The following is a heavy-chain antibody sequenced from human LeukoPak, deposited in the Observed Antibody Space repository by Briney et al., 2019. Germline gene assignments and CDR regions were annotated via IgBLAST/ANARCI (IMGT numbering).Heavy chain of an antibody. CDR2: FDPEDGET. CDR1: GYTLTELS. Sequence: ASVKVPCKVSGYTLTELSMHWLRQAPGKGLEWMGGFDPEDGETIYAQKFQGRVTMTEDTSTDTAYMELSSLRSEDTAVYYCATGGYCSGGSCYDYWGQGTLVTVS. CDR3: ATGGYCSGGSCYDY. V-gene: IGHV1-24*01. D-gene: IGHD2-15*01. J-gene: IGHJ4*02.